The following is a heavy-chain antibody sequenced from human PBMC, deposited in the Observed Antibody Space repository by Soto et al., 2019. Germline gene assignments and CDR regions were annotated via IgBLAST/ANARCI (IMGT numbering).Heavy chain of an antibody. D-gene: IGHD3-3*01. CDR3: ARGPNRIFGVVIQPRFDP. CDR1: GGSFSGYY. J-gene: IGHJ5*02. Sequence: PSETLSLTCAVYGGSFSGYYWSWIRQPPGKGLEWIGEINHSGSTNYNPSLKSRVTISVDTSKNQFSLKLSSVAAADTAVYYCARGPNRIFGVVIQPRFDPWGQGTLVTVSS. CDR2: INHSGST. V-gene: IGHV4-34*01.